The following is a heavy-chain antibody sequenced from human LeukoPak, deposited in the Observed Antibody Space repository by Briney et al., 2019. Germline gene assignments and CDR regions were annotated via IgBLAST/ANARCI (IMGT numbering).Heavy chain of an antibody. CDR3: AKDSQGSWYEWAAFDI. Sequence: GGSLRLSCAASGFTFDDYAMHWVRQAPGKGLEWVSGISWNSGSIGYADSVKGRFTISRDNAKNSLYLQMNSLRAEDMALYYCAKDSQGSWYEWAAFDIWGQGTMVTVSS. D-gene: IGHD6-13*01. CDR1: GFTFDDYA. J-gene: IGHJ3*02. V-gene: IGHV3-9*03. CDR2: ISWNSGSI.